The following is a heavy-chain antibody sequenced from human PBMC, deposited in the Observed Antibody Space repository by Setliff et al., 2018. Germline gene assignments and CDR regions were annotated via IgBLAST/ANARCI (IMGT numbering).Heavy chain of an antibody. CDR2: IRNDESRK. J-gene: IGHJ3*02. V-gene: IGHV3-30*02. CDR1: GFTFSTYG. D-gene: IGHD5-12*01. CDR3: AKVYPWDGYGSDAFDI. Sequence: PGGSLRLSCAASGFTFSTYGMHWVRQAPGKGLEWVAFIRNDESRKFYADSVKGRFTISRDNSKNTLYLQMNSLKAEDTAIYYCAKVYPWDGYGSDAFDIWGQGTMVTVSS.